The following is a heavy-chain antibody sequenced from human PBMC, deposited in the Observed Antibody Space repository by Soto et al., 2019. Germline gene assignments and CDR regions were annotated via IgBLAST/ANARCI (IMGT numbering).Heavy chain of an antibody. Sequence: PXXTLSLPFTVSGGSISSYYWSWILQPPGKGLEWIGYIYYSGSTYYNPSLKSRVTISVDASKNQFSLRLSSVTAADTAVYYCARHRGSYGGEYYFDYWGQGSQVTVSS. CDR3: ARHRGSYGGEYYFDY. D-gene: IGHD3-16*01. J-gene: IGHJ4*02. CDR1: GGSISSYY. CDR2: IYYSGST. V-gene: IGHV4-59*08.